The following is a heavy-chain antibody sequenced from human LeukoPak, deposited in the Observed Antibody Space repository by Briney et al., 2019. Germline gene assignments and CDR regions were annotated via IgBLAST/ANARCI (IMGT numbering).Heavy chain of an antibody. CDR2: IEPSDSYT. CDR1: GSPFTSYW. D-gene: IGHD6-19*01. Sequence: GGSLQISCQGSGSPFTSYWISWVRQVPGKGLEWMGRIEPSDSYTNYSPSFQGHVTISADKSVSTAYLQWSSLKASDTAMYYCAVDGDAYSSGWFYPDYWGQGTLVTVSS. V-gene: IGHV5-10-1*01. CDR3: AVDGDAYSSGWFYPDY. J-gene: IGHJ4*02.